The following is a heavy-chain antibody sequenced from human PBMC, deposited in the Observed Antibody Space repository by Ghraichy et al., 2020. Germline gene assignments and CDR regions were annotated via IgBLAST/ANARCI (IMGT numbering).Heavy chain of an antibody. V-gene: IGHV3-23*01. CDR3: AKDLAGLRYGMDV. J-gene: IGHJ6*02. D-gene: IGHD3-16*01. Sequence: GGSLRLSCAASGFSFSDYAMNWVRQAQGKGRGWVSSISGGGVTILYADSVKGRLTISRDNSKNMVYLKMSSLRVEDTAVYYCAKDLAGLRYGMDVWGQGTTVTVSS. CDR1: GFSFSDYA. CDR2: ISGGGVTI.